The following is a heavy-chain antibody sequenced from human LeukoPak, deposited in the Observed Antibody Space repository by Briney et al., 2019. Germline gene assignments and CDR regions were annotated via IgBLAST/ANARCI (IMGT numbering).Heavy chain of an antibody. J-gene: IGHJ4*02. CDR3: AREGGRGYNYGYRDY. Sequence: GGSLRLSCAASGFTFNSYSMDWVRQAPGKGLEWVSSISGSNSYIYYADSMKGRFIISRDNAKNSLYLQINSLRAEDTAVYYCAREGGRGYNYGYRDYWGQGTLVTVSS. CDR2: ISGSNSYI. V-gene: IGHV3-21*01. CDR1: GFTFNSYS. D-gene: IGHD5-18*01.